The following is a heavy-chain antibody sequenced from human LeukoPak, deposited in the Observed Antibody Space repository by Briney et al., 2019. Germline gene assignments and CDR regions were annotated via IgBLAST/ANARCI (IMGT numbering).Heavy chain of an antibody. V-gene: IGHV3-21*01. J-gene: IGHJ5*02. CDR3: ARHGYCSGGSCFRFDP. Sequence: PGGSLRLSCAASGFTFSSYSMNWVRQAPGKGLEWVSSISSSSSYIYYADSVKGRFTISRDNAKNSLYLQMNSLRAEDTAVYYCARHGYCSGGSCFRFDPWGQGTLVTVSS. CDR1: GFTFSSYS. CDR2: ISSSSSYI. D-gene: IGHD2-15*01.